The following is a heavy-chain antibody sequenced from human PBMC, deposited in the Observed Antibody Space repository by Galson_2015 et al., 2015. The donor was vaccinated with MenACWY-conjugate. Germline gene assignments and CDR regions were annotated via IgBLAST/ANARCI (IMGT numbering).Heavy chain of an antibody. J-gene: IGHJ3*02. CDR3: VRPSAGYFGSGNHAFDI. Sequence: IGEVYHDGDTNYNPSLTGRVTISIDKSKSQFSLNLKSMNGADTAVYYCVRPSAGYFGSGNHAFDIWGPGTMVTVSS. D-gene: IGHD3-10*01. CDR2: VYHDGDT. V-gene: IGHV4-4*02.